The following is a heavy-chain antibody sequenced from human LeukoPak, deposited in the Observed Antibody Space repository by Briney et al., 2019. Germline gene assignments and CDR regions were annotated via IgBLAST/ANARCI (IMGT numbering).Heavy chain of an antibody. D-gene: IGHD3-9*01. CDR1: GFTFSNAW. V-gene: IGHV3-15*01. CDR3: TTPDDILTGYQLNNYYYYMDV. J-gene: IGHJ6*03. CDR2: IKSKTDGGTT. Sequence: PGGSLRLSCAASGFTFSNAWMSWVRQAPGKGLEWVGRIKSKTDGGTTDYAAPVKGRFTISRDDSKNTLYLQMNSLKTEDTAMYYCTTPDDILTGYQLNNYYYYMDVWGKGTTVTVSS.